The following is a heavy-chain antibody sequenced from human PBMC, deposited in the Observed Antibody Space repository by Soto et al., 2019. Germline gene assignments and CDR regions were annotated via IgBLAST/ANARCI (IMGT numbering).Heavy chain of an antibody. CDR2: LHSGGDT. CDR3: ARDGPYYYASRMDV. CDR1: GIPVSSNY. D-gene: IGHD3-10*01. J-gene: IGHJ6*02. Sequence: EAQLVESGGGLVQPGGSLRLSCAASGIPVSSNYMTWVRQAPGKGLEWVSVLHSGGDTYYANSVKGRFTISRHDSTNTLFLQMHSLTPEDTAVYYCARDGPYYYASRMDVWGQGTTVTVSS. V-gene: IGHV3-53*04.